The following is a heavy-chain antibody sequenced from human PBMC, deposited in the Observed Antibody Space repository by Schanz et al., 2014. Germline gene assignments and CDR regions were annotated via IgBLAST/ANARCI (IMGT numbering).Heavy chain of an antibody. Sequence: EVQLVESGGGWVQPGGSLRLSCAASGFTFSDYYMSWIRQAPGKGLEWVSNIPWNGAAIGYAGSVRGRFTISRDSAKNSLYLQMNSLRPEDTALYYCAKGSRSGSKVMDVWGKGTTVTVSS. CDR1: GFTFSDYY. J-gene: IGHJ6*03. V-gene: IGHV3-9*01. CDR3: AKGSRSGSKVMDV. D-gene: IGHD3-10*01. CDR2: IPWNGAAI.